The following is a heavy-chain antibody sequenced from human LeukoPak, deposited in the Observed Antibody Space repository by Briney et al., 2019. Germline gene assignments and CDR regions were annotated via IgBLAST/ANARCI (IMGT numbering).Heavy chain of an antibody. J-gene: IGHJ4*02. CDR1: GFTFSSYA. CDR3: ARHWTQYYDFWSAPEPYFDY. D-gene: IGHD3-3*01. V-gene: IGHV3-30*04. CDR2: ISYDGSNK. Sequence: GGSLRLSCAASGFTFSSYAMHWVRQAPGKGLEWVAVISYDGSNKYYADSVKGRFTISRDNSKNTLYLQMNSLRAEDTAVYYCARHWTQYYDFWSAPEPYFDYWGQGTLVTVSS.